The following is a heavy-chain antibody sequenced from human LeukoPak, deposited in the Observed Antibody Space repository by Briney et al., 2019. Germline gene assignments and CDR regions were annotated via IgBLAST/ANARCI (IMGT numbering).Heavy chain of an antibody. CDR1: GYRFTSYW. D-gene: IGHD3-22*01. CDR3: ARPNITSYYDSRGYDAFDV. CDR2: IDPSDSYT. V-gene: IGHV5-10-1*04. J-gene: IGHJ3*01. Sequence: GESLKISCKGSGYRFTSYWISWVRQMPGKGLEWMGRIDPSDSYTNYSPSFQGQVTISADKSVRTAYLQWSSLKASDTAMYYCARPNITSYYDSRGYDAFDVWGQGTMVTVSS.